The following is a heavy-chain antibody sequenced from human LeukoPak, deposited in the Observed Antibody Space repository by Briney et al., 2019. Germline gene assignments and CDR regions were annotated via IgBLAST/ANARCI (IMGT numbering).Heavy chain of an antibody. D-gene: IGHD3-10*01. CDR3: ARDLLWVRGVFYYYGMDV. CDR2: ISAYNGNT. Sequence: GASVTVSCKASGYTFTSYGISWVRQAPGQGLEWMGWISAYNGNTNYAQKLQGRVTMTTDTSTSTAYMELRSLRSDDTAVYYCARDLLWVRGVFYYYGMDVWGKGTTVTVSS. CDR1: GYTFTSYG. V-gene: IGHV1-18*04. J-gene: IGHJ6*04.